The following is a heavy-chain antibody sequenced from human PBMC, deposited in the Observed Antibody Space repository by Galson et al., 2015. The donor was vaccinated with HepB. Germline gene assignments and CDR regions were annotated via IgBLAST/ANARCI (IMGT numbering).Heavy chain of an antibody. D-gene: IGHD3-10*01. CDR1: GFTFTSDA. J-gene: IGHJ4*02. CDR3: TRDALVRGLIITYFFDY. V-gene: IGHV3-23*01. Sequence: SLRLSCAASGFTFTSDAVSWVRQAPGKGLEWVSSISGVGGRKYYAGSVKGRFTISRDNSKNTLFLQMNSLRAEDTAVYFCTRDALVRGLIITYFFDYWGLGTLVTVSS. CDR2: ISGVGGRK.